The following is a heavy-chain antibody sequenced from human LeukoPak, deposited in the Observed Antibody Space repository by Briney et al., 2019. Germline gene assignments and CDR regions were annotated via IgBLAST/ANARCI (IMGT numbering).Heavy chain of an antibody. D-gene: IGHD2-21*02. Sequence: PGGSLRLSCAASGFTFSSYGMHWVRQAPGKGLEWVAVISYDGSNKYYADSVKGRFTISRDNSKNTLYLQMNSLGAEDTAVYYCAKDHGLCGGDCYSLGFDYWGQGTLVTVSS. CDR2: ISYDGSNK. CDR3: AKDHGLCGGDCYSLGFDY. CDR1: GFTFSSYG. V-gene: IGHV3-30*18. J-gene: IGHJ4*02.